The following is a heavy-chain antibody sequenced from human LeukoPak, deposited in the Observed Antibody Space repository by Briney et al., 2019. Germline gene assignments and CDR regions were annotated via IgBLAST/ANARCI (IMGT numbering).Heavy chain of an antibody. Sequence: KSSETLSLTCTVSGASISSSRYCWDWIRQPPGKGLEWIGAIYYSGNTNYNPSLKSRVTISVDTSKNQFSLKLSSVTAADTAVYYCARHRIPAALASAFDFWGQGTLVTVSS. CDR3: ARHRIPAALASAFDF. D-gene: IGHD2-2*01. CDR1: GASISSSRYC. V-gene: IGHV4-39*01. CDR2: IYYSGNT. J-gene: IGHJ4*02.